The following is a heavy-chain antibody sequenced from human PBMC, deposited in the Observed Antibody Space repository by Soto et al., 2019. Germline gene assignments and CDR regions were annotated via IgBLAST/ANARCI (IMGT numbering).Heavy chain of an antibody. J-gene: IGHJ4*02. V-gene: IGHV3-48*02. D-gene: IGHD3-22*01. CDR3: ARGPHSSGYNY. CDR2: ISSSTI. Sequence: HPGGSLRLSCAASGFTFSSYSMNWVRQAPGKGPEWVSYISSSTIYYADSVKGRFTISRDNAKNSLYLQMNSLRDEDTAVYYCARGPHSSGYNYWGQGTLVTVSS. CDR1: GFTFSSYS.